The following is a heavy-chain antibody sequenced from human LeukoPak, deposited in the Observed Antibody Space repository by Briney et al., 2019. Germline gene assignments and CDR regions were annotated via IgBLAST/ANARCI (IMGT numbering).Heavy chain of an antibody. CDR3: ATRADASIGYYFES. J-gene: IGHJ4*02. Sequence: SETLSLTCTVSGGSIIRSSYYWGWIRQPPGKGLEWIGTVYYSGSTSYNPSLKSRLTISVGTSKNQFSLKLSSVTAADTAIYYCATRADASIGYYFESWGQGTLVTVSS. V-gene: IGHV4-39*01. CDR1: GGSIIRSSYY. CDR2: VYYSGST. D-gene: IGHD6-6*01.